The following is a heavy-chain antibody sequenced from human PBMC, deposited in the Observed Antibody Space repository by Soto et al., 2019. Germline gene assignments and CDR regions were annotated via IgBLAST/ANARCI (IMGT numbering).Heavy chain of an antibody. V-gene: IGHV1-8*01. CDR1: GYTFTSYD. J-gene: IGHJ6*03. CDR2: MNPNSGNT. D-gene: IGHD3-3*01. CDR3: ARAHRSRYDFWSGYYQYYYYYYMDV. Sequence: ASVKVSCKASGYTFTSYDINWVRQATGQGLEWMGWMNPNSGNTGYAQKFQGRVTMTRNTSISTAYMELSSLRSEDTAVYYCARAHRSRYDFWSGYYQYYYYYYMDVWGKGTTVTVSS.